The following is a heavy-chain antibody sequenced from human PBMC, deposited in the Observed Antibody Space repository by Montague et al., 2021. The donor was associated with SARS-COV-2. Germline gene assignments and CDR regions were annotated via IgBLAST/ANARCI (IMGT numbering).Heavy chain of an antibody. CDR2: IYYSGST. CDR3: ARVQRISIFGVVTYFDY. D-gene: IGHD3-3*01. V-gene: IGHV4-31*03. Sequence: TLSLTCTVSGGSISSGGYYWSWIRQHPGKGLEWIGYIYYSGSTYYNPSLKSRVTISVDTSKNQFSLKLSSVTAADTAVYYCARVQRISIFGVVTYFDYRGQGTLVTVSS. CDR1: GGSISSGGYY. J-gene: IGHJ4*02.